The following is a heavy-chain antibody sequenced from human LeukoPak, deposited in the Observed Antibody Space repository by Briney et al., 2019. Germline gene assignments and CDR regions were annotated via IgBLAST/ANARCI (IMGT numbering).Heavy chain of an antibody. D-gene: IGHD6-13*01. CDR1: GFTFSSYS. CDR3: ARAHYTAASVWFDP. Sequence: GRSLRLSCAASGFTFSSYSMNWVRQAPGKGLEWVSSISSSSSYIYYADSVKGRFTISRDNAKNSLYLQMNSLRAEDTAVYYCARAHYTAASVWFDPWGQGTLVTVSS. V-gene: IGHV3-21*01. J-gene: IGHJ5*02. CDR2: ISSSSSYI.